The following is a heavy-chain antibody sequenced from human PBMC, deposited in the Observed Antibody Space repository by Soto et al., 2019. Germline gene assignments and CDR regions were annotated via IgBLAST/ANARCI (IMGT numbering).Heavy chain of an antibody. Sequence: PVGPLRLSCAASGFTFRTAAMRWVRKAPGKGLEWVSAISGSGGSTYYADSVKGRFTISRDNSKNTLYLQMNSLRAEDTAVYYCAKVPTAKLTLLYNWFDPWGQGTLVTVSS. V-gene: IGHV3-23*01. CDR3: AKVPTAKLTLLYNWFDP. D-gene: IGHD2-15*01. CDR2: ISGSGGST. J-gene: IGHJ5*02. CDR1: GFTFRTAA.